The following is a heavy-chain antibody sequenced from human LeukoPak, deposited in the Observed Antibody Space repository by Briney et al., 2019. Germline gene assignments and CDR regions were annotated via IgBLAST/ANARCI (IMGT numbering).Heavy chain of an antibody. CDR1: GDSISSYY. CDR3: ARGPPPDFDY. V-gene: IGHV4-4*07. J-gene: IGHJ4*02. Sequence: SETLSLTCTVSGDSISSYYWSWVRQPAGKGLERIGRIHPSGSTNYNPSLKSRVTLSVDTSKNQFSLKLSSVTAADTAVYYCARGPPPDFDYWGRGTLVTVSS. CDR2: IHPSGST.